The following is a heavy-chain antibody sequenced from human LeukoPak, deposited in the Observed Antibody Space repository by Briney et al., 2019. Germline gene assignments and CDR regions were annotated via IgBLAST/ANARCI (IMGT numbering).Heavy chain of an antibody. D-gene: IGHD3-9*01. CDR2: INWNGGST. V-gene: IGHV3-20*04. CDR3: ARDRRLTGYYYFDY. Sequence: PGGSLRLSCAASGFTFDDYGMSWVRQAPGKGLGWVSGINWNGGSTGYADSVKGRFTISRDNAKNSLYLQMNSLRAEDTALYYCARDRRLTGYYYFDYWGQGTLVTVSS. CDR1: GFTFDDYG. J-gene: IGHJ4*02.